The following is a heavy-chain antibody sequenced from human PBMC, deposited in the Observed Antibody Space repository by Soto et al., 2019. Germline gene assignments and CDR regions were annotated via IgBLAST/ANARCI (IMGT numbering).Heavy chain of an antibody. CDR2: ISGSGRTI. J-gene: IGHJ6*02. D-gene: IGHD1-26*01. CDR1: GLDFSSEV. Sequence: PVVSLRLSCAASGLDFSSEVMCWVRQAPGKGLEWVSSISGSGRTIYHADSMRGRFAISRDNSKNSLYLQLNNLRVDDTAVYYCAKVGPSYYYGMDVWGQGTTVTVS. CDR3: AKVGPSYYYGMDV. V-gene: IGHV3-23*01.